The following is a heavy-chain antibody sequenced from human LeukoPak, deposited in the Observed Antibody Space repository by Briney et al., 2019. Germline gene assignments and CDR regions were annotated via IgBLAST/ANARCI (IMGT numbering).Heavy chain of an antibody. CDR2: IYYSGST. D-gene: IGHD1-14*01. Sequence: PSETLSLTCTVSGGSISSYYWSWIRQPPGKGLEWIGYIYYSGSTNYNPSLKSRVTISVDTSKNQFSLKLSSVTAADTAVYYCARPPPGQPPADPLHYYSGMAVGAQGTTAPVSS. CDR3: ARPPPGQPPADPLHYYSGMAV. CDR1: GGSISSYY. V-gene: IGHV4-59*01. J-gene: IGHJ6*02.